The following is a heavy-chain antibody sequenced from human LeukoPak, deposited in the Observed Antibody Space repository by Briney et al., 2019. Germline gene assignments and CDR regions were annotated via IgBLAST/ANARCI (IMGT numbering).Heavy chain of an antibody. J-gene: IGHJ4*02. V-gene: IGHV1-8*01. CDR1: GYSFCSYD. CDR2: MNPSSGNT. D-gene: IGHD3-10*01. CDR3: AAHTYYFSSGSFGH. Sequence: ASVQLSCKASGYSFCSYDVNWVRQANGQGPEWIGWMNPSSGNTGYAQRFQGRVTMTRDTSTSTAYLELSSLTSEDTAVYYCAAHTYYFSSGSFGHWGQGTLVTVSS.